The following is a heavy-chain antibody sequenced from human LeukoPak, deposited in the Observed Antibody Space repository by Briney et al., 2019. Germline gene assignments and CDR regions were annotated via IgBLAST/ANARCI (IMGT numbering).Heavy chain of an antibody. CDR2: IYYTGST. J-gene: IGHJ6*02. D-gene: IGHD2-2*01. CDR1: GGSISSSSYY. V-gene: IGHV4-39*01. CDR3: ARDIVVVPSWARDYYYGMDV. Sequence: NPSETLSLTCTVSGGSISSSSYYWGWIRQPPGKGLEWIGSIYYTGSTNYNPSLKSRVTISVDTSKNQFSLKLTSVTAADTAVYYCARDIVVVPSWARDYYYGMDVWGQGTTVTVSS.